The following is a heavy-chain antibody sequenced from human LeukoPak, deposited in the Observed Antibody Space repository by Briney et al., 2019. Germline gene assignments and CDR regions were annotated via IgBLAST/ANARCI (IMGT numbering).Heavy chain of an antibody. Sequence: GSSVKVSCKASGGTFSSYAISWVRQAPGQGLEWVGGIIPIFGTANYAQRFQGRVTITADESTSTAYMELSSLRSEDTAVYYCARGSHGRYCSGGSCYYYYYYMDVWGKGTTVTVSS. CDR2: IIPIFGTA. V-gene: IGHV1-69*01. CDR3: ARGSHGRYCSGGSCYYYYYYMDV. CDR1: GGTFSSYA. D-gene: IGHD2-15*01. J-gene: IGHJ6*03.